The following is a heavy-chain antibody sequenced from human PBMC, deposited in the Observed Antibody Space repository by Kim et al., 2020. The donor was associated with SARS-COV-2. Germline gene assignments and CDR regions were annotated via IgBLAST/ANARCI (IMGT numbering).Heavy chain of an antibody. CDR3: AGVLMTDQSFDS. Sequence: ASVKVSCKASGDTFTSFYVHWVRQAPGQGLEWMGIMDPNGGNATYAEKFQGRVTLTRDTSTSTVYMELNSLRSEDTGVYYCAGVLMTDQSFDSWGQGTQVTVSS. CDR1: GDTFTSFY. D-gene: IGHD3-16*01. J-gene: IGHJ4*02. CDR2: MDPNGGNA. V-gene: IGHV1-46*01.